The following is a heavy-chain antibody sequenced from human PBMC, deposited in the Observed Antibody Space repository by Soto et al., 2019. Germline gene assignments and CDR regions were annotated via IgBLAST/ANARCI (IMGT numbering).Heavy chain of an antibody. V-gene: IGHV4-34*01. D-gene: IGHD4-17*01. CDR1: GGSFSGYY. Sequence: SETLSLTCAVYGGSFSGYYWSWIRQPPGKGLEWIGEINHSGSTNYNPSLKSRVTISVDTSKNQFSLKLSSVTAADTAVYYCARDLADYANSSGYNWFDPWGQGTLVTVSS. CDR2: INHSGST. J-gene: IGHJ5*02. CDR3: ARDLADYANSSGYNWFDP.